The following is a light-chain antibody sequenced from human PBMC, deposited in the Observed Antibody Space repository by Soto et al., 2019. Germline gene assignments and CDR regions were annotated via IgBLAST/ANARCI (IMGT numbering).Light chain of an antibody. J-gene: IGKJ4*01. V-gene: IGKV3D-20*02. Sequence: EIVLTQSPGTLSLSPGERATLSCRASQSVSSDLAWYQQKPGQAPRPLIYGASSRATGIPDRFSGGGSGTDFALTISRLELEDFAVYYCQQRSNWPLTFGGGTKVDIK. CDR2: GAS. CDR1: QSVSSD. CDR3: QQRSNWPLT.